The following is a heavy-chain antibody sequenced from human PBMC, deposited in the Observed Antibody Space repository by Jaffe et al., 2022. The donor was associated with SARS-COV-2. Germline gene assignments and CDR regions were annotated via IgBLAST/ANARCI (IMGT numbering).Heavy chain of an antibody. CDR2: IIPILGIA. Sequence: QVQLVQSGAEVKKPGSSVKVSCKASGGTFSSYTISWVRQAPGQGLEWMGRIIPILGIANYAQKFQGRVTITADKSTSTAYMELSSLRSEDTAVYYCAREDPIDYYDSSGYYDYWGQGTLVTVSS. D-gene: IGHD3-22*01. CDR3: AREDPIDYYDSSGYYDY. CDR1: GGTFSSYT. J-gene: IGHJ4*02. V-gene: IGHV1-69*08.